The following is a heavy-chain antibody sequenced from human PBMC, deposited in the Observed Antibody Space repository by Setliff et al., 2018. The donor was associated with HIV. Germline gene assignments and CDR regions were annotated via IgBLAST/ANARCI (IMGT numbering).Heavy chain of an antibody. D-gene: IGHD3-16*01. V-gene: IGHV3-7*01. CDR3: AAVPWGHSSLIIDH. CDR1: GFSNSA. CDR2: INQDGSEK. J-gene: IGHJ4*02. Sequence: PGGSLRLSCAASGFSNSALHWVRQAPGKGLEWVANINQDGSEKNYVDSVKGRFTISRDNAKNSVYLQMHSLRVEDTAVYYCAAVPWGHSSLIIDHWGQGTLVTVSS.